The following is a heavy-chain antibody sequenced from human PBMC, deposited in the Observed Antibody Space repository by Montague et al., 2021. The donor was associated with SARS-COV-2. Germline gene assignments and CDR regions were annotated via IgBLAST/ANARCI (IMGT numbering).Heavy chain of an antibody. CDR2: VYTSDST. V-gene: IGHV4-4*07. D-gene: IGHD1-14*01. CDR1: GVSITSNY. J-gene: IGHJ4*02. CDR3: LREGGNWYYFDN. Sequence: SETLSLTCSISGVSITSNYWCWVRQPAGKGLEWICHVYTSDSTNYSPSLKSRVRLSIDNPKNQFSLKLESLTAADTAVSYCLREGGNWYYFDNWGQGALVTVSS.